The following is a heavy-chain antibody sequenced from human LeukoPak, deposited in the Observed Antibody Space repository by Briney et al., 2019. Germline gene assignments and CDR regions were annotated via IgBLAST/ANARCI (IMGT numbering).Heavy chain of an antibody. Sequence: SETLSLTCTVTGGSISGYYWNWIRQPPGGGLEWIGYIYYSGTTYYNPSLKSRVSISFDTSKNQFSLKLSSVTAADTAVYYCARVGYCSHGSCLRLDWYFDLWGRGTLVTVSS. CDR1: GGSISGYY. CDR3: ARVGYCSHGSCLRLDWYFDL. D-gene: IGHD2-15*01. J-gene: IGHJ2*01. V-gene: IGHV4-59*01. CDR2: IYYSGTT.